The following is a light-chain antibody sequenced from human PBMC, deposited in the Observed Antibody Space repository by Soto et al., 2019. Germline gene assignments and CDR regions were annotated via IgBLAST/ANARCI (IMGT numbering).Light chain of an antibody. CDR1: SSDVGGFNY. CDR3: SSFTTSNTWV. Sequence: QSALPQPASVSGSPGQSITISCTGTSSDVGGFNYVSWYQQYPGEAPKLLIYEVSNRPSGVSSRFSGSKSGNTASLTISGIQADDEGDYYCSSFTTSNTWVFGGGTKLTVL. CDR2: EVS. V-gene: IGLV2-14*01. J-gene: IGLJ3*02.